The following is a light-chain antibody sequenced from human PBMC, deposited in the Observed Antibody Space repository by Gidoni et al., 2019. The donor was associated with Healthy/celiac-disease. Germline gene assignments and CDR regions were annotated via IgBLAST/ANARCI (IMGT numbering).Light chain of an antibody. CDR3: YSTDSSGYQRV. CDR2: EDS. V-gene: IGLV3-10*01. Sequence: SYELTQPPSVSVSPGQTTRITCSGDDLPRKYAYWFQQKSGQVPVLVIYEDSKRPSGIPERFSGSSSGTMATLTINGAQVEDEAHYYCYSTDSSGYQRVFGGGTKVTVL. CDR1: DLPRKY. J-gene: IGLJ2*01.